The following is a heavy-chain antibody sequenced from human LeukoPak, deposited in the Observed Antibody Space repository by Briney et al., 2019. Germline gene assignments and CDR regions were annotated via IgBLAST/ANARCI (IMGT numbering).Heavy chain of an antibody. D-gene: IGHD3-10*01. V-gene: IGHV1-3*01. CDR1: GYTFTSYA. Sequence: ASVKVSCKASGYTFTSYAMHWVRQAPGQRLEWMGWINAGNGNTKYSQKFQGRVTITRDTSASTAYMELSSLRSEDTAGYYCARSRQFGDGPRFFDLWGQGTLVTVSS. CDR3: ARSRQFGDGPRFFDL. J-gene: IGHJ5*02. CDR2: INAGNGNT.